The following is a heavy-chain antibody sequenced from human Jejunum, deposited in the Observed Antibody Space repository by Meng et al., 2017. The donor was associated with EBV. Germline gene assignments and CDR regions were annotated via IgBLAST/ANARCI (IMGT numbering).Heavy chain of an antibody. CDR1: GFTFSSYW. D-gene: IGHD6-25*01. CDR3: SRDLAGSDDD. V-gene: IGHV3-74*01. J-gene: IGHJ4*02. Sequence: EVQLVESGGSLVQPGWSLRISCAASGFTFSSYWMHWVRQAPGQGLVWVSRTNEDGRITNYADSVKGRFTISRDNTKNTLYLQMNSLRAEDTAVYFCSRDLAGSDDDWGQGTLVTVSS. CDR2: TNEDGRIT.